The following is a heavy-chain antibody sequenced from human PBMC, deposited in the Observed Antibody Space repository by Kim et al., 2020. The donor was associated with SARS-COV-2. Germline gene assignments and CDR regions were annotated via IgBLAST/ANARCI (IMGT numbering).Heavy chain of an antibody. CDR3: ARVGRLQGFWNYNYFDY. V-gene: IGHV4-30-2*01. CDR2: IYHSGST. Sequence: SETLSLTCAVSGGSISSGGYSWSWIRQPPGKGLEWIGYIYHSGSTYYNPSLKSRVTISVDRSKNQFSLKLSSVTAADTAVYYCARVGRLQGFWNYNYFDYWGQGTLVTVSS. J-gene: IGHJ4*02. D-gene: IGHD1-7*01. CDR1: GGSISSGGYS.